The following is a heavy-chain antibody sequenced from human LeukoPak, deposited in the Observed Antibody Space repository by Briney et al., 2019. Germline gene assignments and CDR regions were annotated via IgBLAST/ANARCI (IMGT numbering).Heavy chain of an antibody. CDR2: INPNSGGT. V-gene: IGHV1-2*02. J-gene: IGHJ5*02. CDR1: GYTFTSYD. D-gene: IGHD2-2*01. Sequence: ASVKVSCKASGYTFTSYDINWVRQATGQGLEWMGWINPNSGGTNYAQKFQGRVTMTRDTSISTAYMELSRLRSDDTAVYYCARGGSSCCYNWFDPWGQGTLVTVSS. CDR3: ARGGSSCCYNWFDP.